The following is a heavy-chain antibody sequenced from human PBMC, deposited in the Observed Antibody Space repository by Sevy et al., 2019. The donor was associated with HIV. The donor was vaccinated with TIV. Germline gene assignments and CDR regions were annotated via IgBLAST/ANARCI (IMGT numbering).Heavy chain of an antibody. CDR1: EFNFGIYW. Sequence: GGSLRLSCAASEFNFGIYWMSWVRQAPGKGLEYVANIKQDGSQRYYVDSVRGRFTISRDNAENSLFLEMNSLRDEDTAVYYHESQAPYFGNWGPGTQVSVSS. CDR3: ESQAPYFGN. D-gene: IGHD6-6*01. J-gene: IGHJ4*02. CDR2: IKQDGSQR. V-gene: IGHV3-7*01.